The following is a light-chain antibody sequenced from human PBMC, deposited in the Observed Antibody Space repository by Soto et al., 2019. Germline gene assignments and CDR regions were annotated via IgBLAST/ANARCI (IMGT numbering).Light chain of an antibody. J-gene: IGLJ2*01. Sequence: QHVLTQSPSASASLGASVKLTCTLSSGHSTYAIAWHQQQPEKGPRYLMRLNSDGRHTRGDGIPDRFSGSSSGTERYLTISSLQSEDEADYFCQTWGTGLLVFGGGTKLTVL. V-gene: IGLV4-69*01. CDR2: LNSDGRH. CDR3: QTWGTGLLV. CDR1: SGHSTYA.